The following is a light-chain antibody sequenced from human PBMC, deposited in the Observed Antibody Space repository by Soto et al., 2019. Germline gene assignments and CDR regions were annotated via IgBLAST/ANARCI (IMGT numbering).Light chain of an antibody. V-gene: IGLV2-8*02. CDR3: SSYAGSSNV. J-gene: IGLJ1*01. Sequence: QSLMPQPPSASRSPGHSFAISFTGTISDVGGYNYVSWYQHHPGKAPKLMIYEVNKRPSGVPDRFSGSKSGKTASLTVSRLQAEDEADYYCSSYAGSSNVFGTGTKVPVL. CDR1: ISDVGGYNY. CDR2: EVN.